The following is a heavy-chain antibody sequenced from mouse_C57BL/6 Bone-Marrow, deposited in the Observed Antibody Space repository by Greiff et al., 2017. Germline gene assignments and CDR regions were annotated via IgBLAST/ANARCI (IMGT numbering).Heavy chain of an antibody. CDR1: GYTFTSYW. D-gene: IGHD1-1*02. CDR2: IYPSDSET. Sequence: QVQLQQPGAELVRPGSSVKLSCKASGYTFTSYWMDWVKQRPGQGLEWIGNIYPSDSETHYNQKFKDKDTLTGDKSSSTAYMQLSTLTSEDYAVYYCARWTCGKGYGGQGTTLTVSA. V-gene: IGHV1-61*01. J-gene: IGHJ2*01. CDR3: ARWTCGKGY.